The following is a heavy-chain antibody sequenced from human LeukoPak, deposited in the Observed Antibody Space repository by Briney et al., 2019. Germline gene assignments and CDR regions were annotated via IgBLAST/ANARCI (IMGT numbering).Heavy chain of an antibody. CDR2: ISGSGGST. D-gene: IGHD3-22*01. CDR1: GFTFSSYA. J-gene: IGHJ3*02. CDR3: AKGPMIVVVITGAFDI. Sequence: PGGSLRLSCAASGFTFSSYAMSWVRQAPGKGLEWVSAISGSGGSTYYADSVKGRFTISRDNSKNTLYLQMNSLRAEDTAVYYCAKGPMIVVVITGAFDIWGQGTMVTVSS. V-gene: IGHV3-23*01.